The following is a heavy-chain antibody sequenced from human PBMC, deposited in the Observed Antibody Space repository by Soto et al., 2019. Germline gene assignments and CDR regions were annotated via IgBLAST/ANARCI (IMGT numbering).Heavy chain of an antibody. J-gene: IGHJ3*02. CDR3: ARVLYYHDTTGYPVGAFDI. CDR1: GGSINSGGYF. CDR2: IHYSGST. V-gene: IGHV4-31*03. Sequence: QVQLQESGPGLVKPSQTLSLTCTVSGGSINSGGYFWSWVRQHLGKGLEWIGYIHYSGSTYYNPSLMSRITLEVGTSKAQFSLRLSSVTAADTAVYYCARVLYYHDTTGYPVGAFDIWGQGTMVTVSS. D-gene: IGHD3-22*01.